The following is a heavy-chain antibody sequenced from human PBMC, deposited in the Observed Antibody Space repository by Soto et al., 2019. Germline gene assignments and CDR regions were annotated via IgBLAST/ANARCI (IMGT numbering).Heavy chain of an antibody. CDR3: AMGIAAAGTRY. CDR2: IIPILGIA. CDR1: GGTFSSYT. V-gene: IGHV1-69*02. Sequence: QVQLVQSGAEVKKPGSSVKVSCKASGGTFSSYTISWVRQAPGQGLEWMGRIIPILGIANYAQEFQGRVTITADKSTSTAYMELSSLRSEDTAVYYCAMGIAAAGTRYWGQGTLVTVSS. J-gene: IGHJ4*02. D-gene: IGHD6-13*01.